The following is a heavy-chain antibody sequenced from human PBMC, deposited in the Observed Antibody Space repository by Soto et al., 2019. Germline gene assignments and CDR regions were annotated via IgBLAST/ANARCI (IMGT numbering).Heavy chain of an antibody. J-gene: IGHJ1*01. CDR3: GTESRGSGWFVCSC. V-gene: IGHV3-23*01. CDR2: IRGNGADT. Sequence: GGSLRLSCAASGFTFSSYAMSWVRQAPGKGLERGSAIRGNGADTSYADCWRGRFTISRDNSNDTLCLQMNTLRADHTAVYYSGTESRGSGWFVCSCWGQGILVTVSS. CDR1: GFTFSSYA. D-gene: IGHD6-19*01.